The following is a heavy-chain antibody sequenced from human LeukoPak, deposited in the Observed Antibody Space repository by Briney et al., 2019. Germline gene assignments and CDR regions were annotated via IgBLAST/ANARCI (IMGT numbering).Heavy chain of an antibody. CDR1: GFTFSSYW. Sequence: GGSLRLSCAASGFTFSSYWMHWVRQAPGKGLEWVAVIWYDGSNKYYADSVKGRFTISRDNSKNTLYLQMNSLRAEDTAVYYCARDPSQTGTLPSDIWGQGTMVTVSS. J-gene: IGHJ3*02. CDR3: ARDPSQTGTLPSDI. CDR2: IWYDGSNK. V-gene: IGHV3-33*08. D-gene: IGHD1-1*01.